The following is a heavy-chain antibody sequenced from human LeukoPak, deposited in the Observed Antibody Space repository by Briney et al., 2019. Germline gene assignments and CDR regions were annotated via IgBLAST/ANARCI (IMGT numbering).Heavy chain of an antibody. J-gene: IGHJ3*02. CDR2: IRYDGSNK. V-gene: IGHV3-30*02. CDR3: AKELPPPSYYDSSGPPGAFDI. CDR1: GFTFSSYG. D-gene: IGHD3-22*01. Sequence: GGSLRLSCAASGFTFSSYGMHWVRQAPGKGLEWVAFIRYDGSNKYYADSVKGRFTISRDNSKNTLYLQMNSLRAEDTAVYYCAKELPPPSYYDSSGPPGAFDIWGQGTMVTVSS.